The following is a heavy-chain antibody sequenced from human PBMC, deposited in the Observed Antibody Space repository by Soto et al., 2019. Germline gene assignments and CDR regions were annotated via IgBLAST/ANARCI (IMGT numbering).Heavy chain of an antibody. V-gene: IGHV3-74*01. CDR2: INNDGSST. J-gene: IGHJ4*02. CDR1: GLTFSSNW. D-gene: IGHD2-2*01. Sequence: EVQLVESGGGLVQPGGSLRLSCAASGLTFSSNWMHWVRQAPGKGLVWVSRINNDGSSTNYGDSVKGRFTISRDNAKNTLYLQMNSPRAEDTAVYYCARGGCTSTSCLDYWGQGTLVTVSS. CDR3: ARGGCTSTSCLDY.